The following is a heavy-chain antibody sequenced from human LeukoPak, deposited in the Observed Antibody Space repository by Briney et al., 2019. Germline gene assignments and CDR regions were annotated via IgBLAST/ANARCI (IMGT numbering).Heavy chain of an antibody. V-gene: IGHV3-21*01. D-gene: IGHD2-2*01. CDR2: ISSSSSYI. J-gene: IGHJ6*04. CDR1: GFTFSSYS. CDR3: ARTYCSSTSCYVVGDDYYYYGMDV. Sequence: PGGSLRLSCAASGFTFSSYSMNWVRQAPGKGLEWVSSISSSSSYIYYADSVKGRFTISRDNAKNSLYLQMDSLRAEDTAVYYCARTYCSSTSCYVVGDDYYYYGMDVWGKGTTVTVSS.